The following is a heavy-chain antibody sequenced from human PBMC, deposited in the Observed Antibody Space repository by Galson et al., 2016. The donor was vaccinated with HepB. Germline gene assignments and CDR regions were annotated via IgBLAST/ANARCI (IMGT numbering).Heavy chain of an antibody. Sequence: SVKVSCKASGYTFTTSGISWVRQAPGQGLEWMGWISTYSGNTKYAQKFQGGLTLTTDSSTTTAYMELRSLRFDDTALYYCARDVQYRFDSWGQGTLVTFSS. D-gene: IGHD2/OR15-2a*01. J-gene: IGHJ4*02. CDR3: ARDVQYRFDS. V-gene: IGHV1-18*01. CDR2: ISTYSGNT. CDR1: GYTFTTSG.